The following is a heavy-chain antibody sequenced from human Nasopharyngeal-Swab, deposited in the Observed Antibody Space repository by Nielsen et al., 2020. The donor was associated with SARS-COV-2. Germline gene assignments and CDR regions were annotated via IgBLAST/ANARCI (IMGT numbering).Heavy chain of an antibody. CDR3: ARRAARDGYNYEVDP. J-gene: IGHJ5*02. CDR2: IYPGNSDT. Sequence: GESLKISCMASRYSFANYWIGWVRQMPGKGLEWMGSIYPGNSDTRYSPAFHGRVTISADKSINTAYLQWTSLRASDTAVYYCARRAARDGYNYEVDPWGQGTLVTVSS. V-gene: IGHV5-51*01. D-gene: IGHD5-24*01. CDR1: RYSFANYW.